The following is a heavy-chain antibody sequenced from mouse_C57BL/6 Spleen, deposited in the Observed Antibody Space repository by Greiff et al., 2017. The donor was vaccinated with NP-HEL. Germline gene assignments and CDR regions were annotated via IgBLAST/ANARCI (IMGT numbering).Heavy chain of an antibody. CDR1: GYAFSSSW. V-gene: IGHV1-82*01. D-gene: IGHD3-2*02. Sequence: VKLQESGPELVKPGASVKISCKASGYAFSSSWMNWVKQRPGKGLEWIGRIYPGDGDTNYNGKFKGKATLTADKSSSTAYMQLSSLTSEDSAVYFCARSAAQAPFDYWGQGTTLTVSS. CDR3: ARSAAQAPFDY. CDR2: IYPGDGDT. J-gene: IGHJ2*01.